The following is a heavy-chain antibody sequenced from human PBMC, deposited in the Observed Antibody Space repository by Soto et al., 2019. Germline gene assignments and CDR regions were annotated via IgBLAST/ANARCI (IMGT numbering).Heavy chain of an antibody. CDR1: GYTFTSYG. Sequence: QVQLVQSGAGVKKPGASVKVPSKASGYTFTSYGISWVRQAPGQGLEWMGWINAYNGNTNYAQKLQGRVTMTTDTSTSTAYMELRSLRSDDTAVFYCARDPVAGTYFDYWGQGTLVTVSS. J-gene: IGHJ4*02. D-gene: IGHD6-19*01. V-gene: IGHV1-18*01. CDR3: ARDPVAGTYFDY. CDR2: INAYNGNT.